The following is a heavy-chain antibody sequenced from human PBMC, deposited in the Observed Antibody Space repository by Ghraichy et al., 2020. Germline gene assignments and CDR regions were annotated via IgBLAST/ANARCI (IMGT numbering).Heavy chain of an antibody. Sequence: SETLSLTCTVSGGSISGYYWSWIRQPAGKGLEWIGRITTSGSTNYNPSLKRRVTMSVDTSKNQYSLNLSSVTAADTAVYYCARDKREWESNWFDPWGQGTLVTVSS. CDR1: GGSISGYY. V-gene: IGHV4-4*07. CDR2: ITTSGST. CDR3: ARDKREWESNWFDP. D-gene: IGHD1-26*01. J-gene: IGHJ5*02.